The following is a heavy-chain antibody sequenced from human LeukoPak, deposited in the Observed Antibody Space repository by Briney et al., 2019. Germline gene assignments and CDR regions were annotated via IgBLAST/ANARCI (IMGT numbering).Heavy chain of an antibody. J-gene: IGHJ6*03. Sequence: ASVKVSCKASGYTFTSYGIGWVRQAPGQGLEWMGWISAYNGNTNYAQKLQGRVTMATDTSTSTAYMELRSLRSDDTAVYYCAREPPGDGSGYWDYYYYYMDVWGKGTTVTISS. V-gene: IGHV1-18*01. D-gene: IGHD3-22*01. CDR2: ISAYNGNT. CDR1: GYTFTSYG. CDR3: AREPPGDGSGYWDYYYYYMDV.